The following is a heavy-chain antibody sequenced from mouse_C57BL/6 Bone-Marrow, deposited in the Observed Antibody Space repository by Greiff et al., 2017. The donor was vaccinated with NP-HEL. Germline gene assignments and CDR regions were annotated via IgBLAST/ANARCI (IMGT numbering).Heavy chain of an antibody. Sequence: VQLQQSGAELVRPGASVKLSCKASGYTFTDYYINWVKQRPGQGLEWIARIYPGSGNTYYNEKFKGKATLTAEKSSGTAYMQLSSLTSEDSAVYFCARGTTVVARYFDVWGTGTTVTVSS. V-gene: IGHV1-76*01. CDR1: GYTFTDYY. CDR3: ARGTTVVARYFDV. D-gene: IGHD1-1*01. CDR2: IYPGSGNT. J-gene: IGHJ1*03.